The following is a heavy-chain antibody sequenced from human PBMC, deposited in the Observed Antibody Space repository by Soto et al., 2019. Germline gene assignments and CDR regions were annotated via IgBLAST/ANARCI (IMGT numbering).Heavy chain of an antibody. J-gene: IGHJ4*02. V-gene: IGHV1-18*04. CDR1: GYTFTSYG. CDR2: ISAYNGNT. D-gene: IGHD3-10*01. CDR3: ARDITPGESAFDFDY. Sequence: QVQLVQSGAEVKKPGASVKVSCKASGYTFTSYGISWVRQAPGQGLEWMGWISAYNGNTNYAQKLQGRVTMTTDTSTRRGYMELRSLRSDDTAVYYCARDITPGESAFDFDYWGQGTLVTVS.